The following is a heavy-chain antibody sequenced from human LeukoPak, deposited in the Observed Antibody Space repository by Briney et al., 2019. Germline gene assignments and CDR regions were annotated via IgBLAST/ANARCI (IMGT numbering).Heavy chain of an antibody. Sequence: GASVKVSCKASGGTFSSYAISWVRQAPGQGLEWMGGIIPIFGTANYAQKFQGRVTITADKSTSTAYMELSSLRSEDTAVYYCARVAMVRGVMAGYWGQGTLVTVSS. CDR2: IIPIFGTA. V-gene: IGHV1-69*06. CDR3: ARVAMVRGVMAGY. D-gene: IGHD3-10*01. J-gene: IGHJ4*02. CDR1: GGTFSSYA.